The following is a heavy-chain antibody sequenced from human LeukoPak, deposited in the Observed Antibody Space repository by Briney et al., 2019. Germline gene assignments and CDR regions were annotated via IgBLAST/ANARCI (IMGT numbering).Heavy chain of an antibody. J-gene: IGHJ6*03. D-gene: IGHD3-3*01. CDR1: GGSISSGDYY. Sequence: PSETLSLTCTVSGGSISSGDYYWSWIRQPPGKGLEWIGYIYYSGSTYYNPSLKSRVTISVDTSKNQFSLKLSSVTAADTAVYYCARDRTIFGVVTHYYMDVWGKGTTVTVSS. CDR3: ARDRTIFGVVTHYYMDV. CDR2: IYYSGST. V-gene: IGHV4-30-4*08.